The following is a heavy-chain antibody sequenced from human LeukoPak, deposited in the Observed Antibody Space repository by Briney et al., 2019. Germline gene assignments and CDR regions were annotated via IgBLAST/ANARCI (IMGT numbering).Heavy chain of an antibody. D-gene: IGHD3/OR15-3a*01. Sequence: SETLSLTCAVYGGSFSGYYWSWIRQPPGKGLEWIGEINHSGSTNYNPSLKSRVTISVDTSKNQFSLKLSSVTAADTAVYYCARQTGSGLFILPGGQGTLVTVST. CDR2: INHSGST. CDR1: GGSFSGYY. J-gene: IGHJ4*02. CDR3: ARQTGSGLFILP. V-gene: IGHV4-34*01.